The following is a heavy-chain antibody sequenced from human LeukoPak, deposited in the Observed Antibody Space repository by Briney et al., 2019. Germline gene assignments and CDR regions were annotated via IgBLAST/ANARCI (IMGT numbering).Heavy chain of an antibody. D-gene: IGHD4-11*01. CDR2: IIPIFGTA. CDR3: ARSANDYSNYGYYMDV. J-gene: IGHJ6*03. Sequence: GSSVKVSCKASGGTFSSYAISWVRQAPGQGLEWMGGIIPIFGTANYAQKFQGRVTITTDESTSAAYMELSSLRSEDTAVYYCARSANDYSNYGYYMDVWGKGTTVTVSS. CDR1: GGTFSSYA. V-gene: IGHV1-69*05.